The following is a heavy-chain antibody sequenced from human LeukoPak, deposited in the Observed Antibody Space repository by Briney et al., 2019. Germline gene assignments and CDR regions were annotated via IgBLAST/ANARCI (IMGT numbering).Heavy chain of an antibody. Sequence: GGSLRLSCAASGFNCNSHAMNWVRQAPGKGLEWISYISISSTSVYYADSVKGRFTISRDSAKNSLYLQMNSLGAEDTAMYYCARDNLAAAGDDNFDLWGQGTMVTVSS. J-gene: IGHJ3*01. CDR3: ARDNLAAAGDDNFDL. V-gene: IGHV3-48*04. CDR2: ISISSTSV. CDR1: GFNCNSHA. D-gene: IGHD6-13*01.